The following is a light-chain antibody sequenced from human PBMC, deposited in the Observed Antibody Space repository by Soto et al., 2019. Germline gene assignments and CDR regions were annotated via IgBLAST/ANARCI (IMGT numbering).Light chain of an antibody. J-gene: IGKJ1*01. CDR3: HHYET. CDR2: GAS. V-gene: IGKV3-20*01. Sequence: EIMLTQSPATLSLSPGERATLSCRASQSVSSSYLAWYQQKPGQAPRLLMYGASSRATGIPARFSGSGSGTEFTLTISRLEPEDFTVYYCHHYETFGQGTKVDI. CDR1: QSVSSSY.